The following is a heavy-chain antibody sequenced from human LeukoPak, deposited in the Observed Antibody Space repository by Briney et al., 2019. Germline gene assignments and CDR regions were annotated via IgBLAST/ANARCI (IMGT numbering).Heavy chain of an antibody. CDR1: GGSISSGGYS. D-gene: IGHD5-12*01. CDR2: IYHSGST. J-gene: IGHJ4*02. CDR3: ARGGYSGYEGYIDY. Sequence: SETLSLTCAVSGGSISSGGYSWSWIRQPPGKGLEWIGYIYHSGSTYYNPSLKSRVTISVDRSKNQFSLKLSSVTAADTAVYYCARGGYSGYEGYIDYWGQGTLVTVSS. V-gene: IGHV4-30-2*01.